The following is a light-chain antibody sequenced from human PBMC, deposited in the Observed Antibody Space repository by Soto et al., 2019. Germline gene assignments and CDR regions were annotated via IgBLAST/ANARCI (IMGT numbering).Light chain of an antibody. CDR1: SSNIGSNY. J-gene: IGLJ2*01. V-gene: IGLV1-51*01. CDR2: DSD. CDR3: AAWDTSLSGGGV. Sequence: QSVLTQPPSVSAAPGQKVTISCSGSSSNIGSNYVSWYQQLPGTAPKLLIYDSDKRPLGIPDRFSGSKSGTSATLGITGLQTGDEADYYCAAWDTSLSGGGVFGGGTKLTV.